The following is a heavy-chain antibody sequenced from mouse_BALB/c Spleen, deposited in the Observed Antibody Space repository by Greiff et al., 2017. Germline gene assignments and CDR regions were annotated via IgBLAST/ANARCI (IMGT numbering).Heavy chain of an antibody. Sequence: EVQLVESGGGLVQPGGSRKLSCAASGFTFSSFGMHWVRQSPEKGLEWVAYISSGSSTIYYADTVKGRFTISRDNPKNTLFLQMTSLRSEDTAMYYCARVRGLYYFDYWGQGTTLTVSS. CDR1: GFTFSSFG. D-gene: IGHD3-1*01. CDR3: ARVRGLYYFDY. CDR2: ISSGSSTI. V-gene: IGHV5-17*02. J-gene: IGHJ2*01.